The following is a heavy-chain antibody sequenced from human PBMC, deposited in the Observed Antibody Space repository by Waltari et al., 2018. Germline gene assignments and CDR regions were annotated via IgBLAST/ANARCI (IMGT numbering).Heavy chain of an antibody. D-gene: IGHD3-10*01. CDR3: ARGWFRELYAFDI. CDR1: GYSFTSYW. J-gene: IGHJ3*02. V-gene: IGHV1-69*06. CDR2: SIPIFGTA. Sequence: VQLVQSGAEVTKPGESLKISCKGSGYSFTSYWIGWVRQAPGQGLEWMGRSIPIFGTANYAQKFQGRVTITADKSTSTAYMELSSLRSEDTAVYYCARGWFRELYAFDIWGQGTMVTVSS.